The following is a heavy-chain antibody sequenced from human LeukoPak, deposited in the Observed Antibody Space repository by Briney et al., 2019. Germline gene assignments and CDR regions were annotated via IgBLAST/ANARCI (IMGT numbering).Heavy chain of an antibody. CDR2: ISAYNGNT. V-gene: IGHV1-18*01. CDR3: ARDPRIAVAGKYFDY. D-gene: IGHD6-19*01. Sequence: GASVKVSCKASGYTFTSYGISWVRQAPGQGLEWMGWISAYNGNTNYAQKLQGRVTMTTDTSTSTAYVELSRLRSDDTAVYYCARDPRIAVAGKYFDYWGQGTLVTVSS. CDR1: GYTFTSYG. J-gene: IGHJ4*02.